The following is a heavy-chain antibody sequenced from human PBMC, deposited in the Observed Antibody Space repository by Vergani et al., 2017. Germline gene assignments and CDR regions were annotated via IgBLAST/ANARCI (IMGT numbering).Heavy chain of an antibody. V-gene: IGHV5-10-1*01. D-gene: IGHD6-13*01. Sequence: EVQLVQSGAEVKKPGESLRISCKGSGYSFTSYWISWVRQMPGKGLEWMGRIDPSDSYTNYSPSFQGHVTISADKSISTAYLQWRSLKASDTAMYYCARHSPSIAAAGTGAFDIWGQGTMVTVSS. J-gene: IGHJ3*02. CDR3: ARHSPSIAAAGTGAFDI. CDR2: IDPSDSYT. CDR1: GYSFTSYW.